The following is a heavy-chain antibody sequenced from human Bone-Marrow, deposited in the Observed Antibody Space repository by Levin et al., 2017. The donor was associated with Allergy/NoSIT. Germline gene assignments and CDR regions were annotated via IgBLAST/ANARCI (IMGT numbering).Heavy chain of an antibody. J-gene: IGHJ5*02. D-gene: IGHD3-10*01. V-gene: IGHV1-24*01. CDR2: FDPEDGET. CDR3: ATTRWPEITMVRGVMIKDWNWFDP. Sequence: GASVKVSCKVSGHTLTELSMHWVRQAPGKGLEWMGGFDPEDGETIYAQKFQGRVTMTEDTSTDTAYMELSSLRSEDTAVYYCATTRWPEITMVRGVMIKDWNWFDPWGQGTLVTVSS. CDR1: GHTLTELS.